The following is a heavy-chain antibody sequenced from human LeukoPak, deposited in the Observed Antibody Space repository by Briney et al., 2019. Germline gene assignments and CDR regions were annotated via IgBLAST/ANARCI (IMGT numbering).Heavy chain of an antibody. D-gene: IGHD1-26*01. CDR1: GYTLTELS. Sequence: GSVKVSCKVSGYTLTELSMHWVRQAPGKGLEWMGGFDPEDGETIYAQKFQGRVTMTEDTSTDTAYMGLSSLRSEDTAVYYCATSLFVGAFYGWGQGTLVTVSS. CDR2: FDPEDGET. CDR3: ATSLFVGAFYG. J-gene: IGHJ4*02. V-gene: IGHV1-24*01.